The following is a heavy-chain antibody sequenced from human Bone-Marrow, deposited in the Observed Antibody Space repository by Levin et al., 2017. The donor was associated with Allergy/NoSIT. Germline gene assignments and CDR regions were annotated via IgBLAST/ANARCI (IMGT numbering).Heavy chain of an antibody. CDR2: LSGSGGST. V-gene: IGHV3-23*01. J-gene: IGHJ3*02. CDR3: AKDRGWYGDAFDR. Sequence: GGSLRLSCAASGFTFSRYGMSWVRQAPGKGLEWVSALSGSGGSTYYADSVKGRFTVSRDNSKNTLDRPMNSMRVEETAVYYCAKDRGWYGDAFDRWGQGTMVTVSS. D-gene: IGHD6-19*01. CDR1: GFTFSRYG.